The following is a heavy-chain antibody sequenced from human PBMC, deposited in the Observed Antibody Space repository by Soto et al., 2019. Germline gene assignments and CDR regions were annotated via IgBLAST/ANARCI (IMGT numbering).Heavy chain of an antibody. Sequence: EEHLVESGGGLVQPGGSLRLSCAASGFTFGDYAMHWGRQAPGKGLEWVSAISWRSDIKTYADSVEGRFTISRDNAKTSLYLEMNSLSQEATAFYSGSATSRSGLFYPDRAGHVIKWGRGTLGNVSS. J-gene: IGHJ4*02. CDR3: SATSRSGLFYPDRAGHVIK. V-gene: IGHV3-9*01. CDR2: ISWRSDIK. CDR1: GFTFGDYA. D-gene: IGHD6-13*01.